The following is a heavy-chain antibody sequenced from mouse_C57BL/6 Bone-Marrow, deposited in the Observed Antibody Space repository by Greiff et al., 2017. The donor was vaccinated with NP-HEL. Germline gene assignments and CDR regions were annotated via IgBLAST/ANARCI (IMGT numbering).Heavy chain of an antibody. D-gene: IGHD2-3*01. V-gene: IGHV7-3*02. CDR1: GFTFTDYY. CDR3: ARDRNDDIYCYFDV. Sequence: DVHLVESGGGLVQPGGSLRLSCATSGFTFTDYYMSWVRQPPGKALEWLGFISTKANGYTADYSASVKGRFTISRDTSQTMFYLQMNTMRDEDNATFYCARDRNDDIYCYFDVWGAGTTVTVSS. CDR2: ISTKANGYTA. J-gene: IGHJ1*01.